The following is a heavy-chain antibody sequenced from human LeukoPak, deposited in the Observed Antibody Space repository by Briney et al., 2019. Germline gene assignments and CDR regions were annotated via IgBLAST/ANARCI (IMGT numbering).Heavy chain of an antibody. V-gene: IGHV3-11*01. D-gene: IGHD1-20*01. CDR1: GFTFSDFY. Sequence: GGSLRLSCAASGFTFSDFYMSWIRQAPGKGLEWVAYISSSGSTIYYADSVKGRFTISRDNAKNSLYLQMNSLRAEDTAVYYCARRRYNWNAIDYWGQGTLVTVSS. CDR3: ARRRYNWNAIDY. CDR2: ISSSGSTI. J-gene: IGHJ4*02.